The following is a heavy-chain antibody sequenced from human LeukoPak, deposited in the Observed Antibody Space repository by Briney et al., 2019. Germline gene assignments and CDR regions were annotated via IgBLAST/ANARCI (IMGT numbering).Heavy chain of an antibody. CDR2: INPNSGGT. J-gene: IGHJ6*03. CDR1: GYTFTGYY. D-gene: IGHD4-11*01. V-gene: IGHV1-2*02. CDR3: AKTALHDIHSGDYYYYYYYIDV. Sequence: ASVKVSCKASGYTFTGYYMHWVRQAPGQGLEWMGWINPNSGGTNYAQKFQGRVTMTRDTSISTAYMELSRLRSDDTAVYYCAKTALHDIHSGDYYYYYYYIDVWGKGTTVTVSS.